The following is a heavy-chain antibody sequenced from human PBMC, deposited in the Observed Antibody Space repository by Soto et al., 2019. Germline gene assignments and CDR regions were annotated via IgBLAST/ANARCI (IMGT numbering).Heavy chain of an antibody. J-gene: IGHJ3*01. D-gene: IGHD3-16*02. V-gene: IGHV3-23*01. Sequence: EVQLLESGGGLVQPGGSLRVSCAASGFTFSDYSMSWVRQAPGKGLEWVSSIHSSGDSTYYADSVKGRFTISRDNSKNPVFLLMNGLRAEDTAVYYCAKIVIPSAVNDAIDVWGQGTMVSVSP. CDR1: GFTFSDYS. CDR3: AKIVIPSAVNDAIDV. CDR2: IHSSGDST.